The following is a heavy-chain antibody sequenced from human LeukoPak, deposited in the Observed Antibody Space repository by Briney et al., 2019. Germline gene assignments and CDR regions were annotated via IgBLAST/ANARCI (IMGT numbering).Heavy chain of an antibody. CDR3: ARWAGTTDLVPALDY. V-gene: IGHV5-51*01. Sequence: GESLKISCQASGYDFTSYWIGWVRQMPGKGLEWMGIIYPSDSDTRYSPSSQGQVTISADKSISTAYLQWSSLKASDTAMYYCARWAGTTDLVPALDYWGQGTLVTVSS. CDR2: IYPSDSDT. CDR1: GYDFTSYW. J-gene: IGHJ4*02. D-gene: IGHD1-7*01.